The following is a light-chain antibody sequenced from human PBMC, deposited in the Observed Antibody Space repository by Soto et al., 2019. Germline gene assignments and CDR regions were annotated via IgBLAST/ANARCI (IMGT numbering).Light chain of an antibody. Sequence: ETLLTQSPATLSVSPGERATLSCRASQSGSDNLAWYQQKPGQAPRLLIYGASTRAPGIPDRFSGSGFGTEFSLTISSLQSEDFAVYYCQQHNDWPPSTFGQGTKLEIK. V-gene: IGKV3-15*01. CDR3: QQHNDWPPST. CDR1: QSGSDN. CDR2: GAS. J-gene: IGKJ2*01.